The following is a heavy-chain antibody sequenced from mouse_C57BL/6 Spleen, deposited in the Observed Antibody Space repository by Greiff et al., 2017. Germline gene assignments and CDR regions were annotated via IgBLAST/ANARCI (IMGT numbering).Heavy chain of an antibody. CDR1: GFTFSDYG. D-gene: IGHD2-14*01. V-gene: IGHV5-17*01. Sequence: EVHLVESGGGLVKPGGSLKLSCAASGFTFSDYGMHWVRQAPEKGLEWVAYISSGSSTIYYADTVKGRFTISRDNAQNTLFLQMTSLRSEDTAMYYCARGGVRRRSDWDFDVWGTGTTVTVSS. CDR3: ARGGVRRRSDWDFDV. CDR2: ISSGSSTI. J-gene: IGHJ1*03.